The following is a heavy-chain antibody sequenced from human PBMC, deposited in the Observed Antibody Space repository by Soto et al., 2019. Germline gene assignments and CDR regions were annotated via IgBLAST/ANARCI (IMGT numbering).Heavy chain of an antibody. V-gene: IGHV3-23*01. D-gene: IGHD3-22*01. Sequence: SSETLSLTCTVSGGSISSYYWSWIRQPPGKGLEWVSGISDSGGRIFYADSVKGRFTISRDNSKNTLYLQMNSLRAEDTAVYYCAKVEGYYYGAPYYFDSWGQGTLVTVSS. CDR3: AKVEGYYYGAPYYFDS. CDR2: ISDSGGRI. CDR1: GGSISSYY. J-gene: IGHJ4*02.